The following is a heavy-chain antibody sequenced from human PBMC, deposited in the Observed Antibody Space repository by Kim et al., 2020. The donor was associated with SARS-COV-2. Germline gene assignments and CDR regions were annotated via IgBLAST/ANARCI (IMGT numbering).Heavy chain of an antibody. V-gene: IGHV5-51*01. CDR3: ARCHYYDRGGNYWANSFVF. CDR2: VSPADSIV. CDR1: GYRFTDFW. J-gene: IGHJ3*01. Sequence: GESLKISCEGSGYRFTDFWIAWVRHMPGKGLEWMGIVSPADSIVKYSPSFQGQVTISADKSINTAFLQWSSLKASDTAMYYCARCHYYDRGGNYWANSFVFWGLGTMVTVSS. D-gene: IGHD3-16*01.